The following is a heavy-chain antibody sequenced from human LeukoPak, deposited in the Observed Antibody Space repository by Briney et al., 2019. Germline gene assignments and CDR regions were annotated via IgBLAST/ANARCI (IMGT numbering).Heavy chain of an antibody. V-gene: IGHV4-39*01. CDR2: MSYSGST. Sequence: PSETLSLTCTVSGGSISSSSYYWGWIRQPPGKGLEWIGSMSYSGSTYYNPSLKSRVTISVATSKNQFSLKLSSVTAADTAVYYCARGTSGWWIDYWGQGTLVTVSS. CDR1: GGSISSSSYY. CDR3: ARGTSGWWIDY. D-gene: IGHD6-19*01. J-gene: IGHJ4*02.